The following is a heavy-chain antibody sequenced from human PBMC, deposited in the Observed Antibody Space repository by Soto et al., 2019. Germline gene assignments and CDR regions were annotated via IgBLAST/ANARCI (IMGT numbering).Heavy chain of an antibody. CDR1: GGSVSSADWN. CDR2: IYEGGRT. CDR3: TRGPSGDKVDF. J-gene: IGHJ4*02. V-gene: IGHV4-30-4*08. Sequence: QVQLQESGPGLVKPSQTLSLTCTVSGGSVSSADWNWSWIRQTPGKGLEWIGHIYEGGRTYSNPSLMSRATISLDTSKNLFSLNPKSVTAADTAVYYCTRGPSGDKVDFWGQGLLVTVSS. D-gene: IGHD7-27*01.